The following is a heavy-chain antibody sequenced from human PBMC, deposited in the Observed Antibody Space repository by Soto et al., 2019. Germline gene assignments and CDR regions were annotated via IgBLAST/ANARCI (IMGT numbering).Heavy chain of an antibody. J-gene: IGHJ6*02. CDR1: GYTFTTYD. V-gene: IGHV1-18*01. Sequence: QVRLVQSGGEVKKPGASVKVSCKASGYTFTTYDLSWVRQAPGQGLEWMGWISAYNGNTNYAQNLQGRVTITTDTSTSTAYMELRSLRSDDSAVYYCARARGYYYHMDVWGQGTTVTVSS. CDR3: ARARGYYYHMDV. CDR2: ISAYNGNT.